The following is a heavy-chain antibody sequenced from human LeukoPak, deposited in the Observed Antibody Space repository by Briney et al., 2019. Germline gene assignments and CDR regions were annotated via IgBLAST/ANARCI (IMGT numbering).Heavy chain of an antibody. D-gene: IGHD3-16*01. CDR2: VYSTGST. CDR3: ARGVLTFGGDNRFDP. Sequence: SETLSLTCTVSGGSINSYYWTWIRQPPGKGLEWIGYVYSTGSTKYNPSLKSRVSMTVDTSENQFSLRLSSLTAADTAVYYCARGVLTFGGDNRFDPWGQGTLVTVSS. CDR1: GGSINSYY. J-gene: IGHJ5*02. V-gene: IGHV4-59*01.